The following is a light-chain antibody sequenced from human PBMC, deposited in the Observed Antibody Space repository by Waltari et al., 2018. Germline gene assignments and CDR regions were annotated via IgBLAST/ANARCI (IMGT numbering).Light chain of an antibody. J-gene: IGKJ4*01. Sequence: DIQLTQSPSFLSASVGDRVTITCRAMQVISSYLAWYQQKPGKAPKLLIYAASTLQSGVPSRFSGSGSGTEFTLTISSLQPEDFATYYCQQLNSYPRVTFGGGTKVEIK. CDR3: QQLNSYPRVT. V-gene: IGKV1-9*01. CDR2: AAS. CDR1: QVISSY.